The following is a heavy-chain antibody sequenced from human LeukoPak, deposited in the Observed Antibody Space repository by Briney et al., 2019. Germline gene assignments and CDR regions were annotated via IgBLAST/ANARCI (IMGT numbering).Heavy chain of an antibody. Sequence: ASVKVSCTASGYTFTSYDINWVRQATGQGLEWMGWMNPNSGNTGYAQKFQGRVTITRSTSISTAYMELSSLRSEDTAVYYCARGGYCSSTSCYLYYYYMDVWGKGTTVTVSS. CDR1: GYTFTSYD. D-gene: IGHD2-2*01. V-gene: IGHV1-8*03. CDR3: ARGGYCSSTSCYLYYYYMDV. J-gene: IGHJ6*03. CDR2: MNPNSGNT.